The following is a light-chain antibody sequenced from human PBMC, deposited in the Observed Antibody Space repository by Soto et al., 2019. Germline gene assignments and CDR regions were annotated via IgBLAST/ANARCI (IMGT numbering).Light chain of an antibody. V-gene: IGKV1-39*01. Sequence: DIQMTQSPSSLSASVGDRVTITCRASQSISNFLNWYQQKPGKAPELLIYAASSLHSGVPSRFSGSGSRTNITLTISSLQPEDFATYSCQQSYTTPYTFGQGTKLEIK. J-gene: IGKJ2*01. CDR2: AAS. CDR3: QQSYTTPYT. CDR1: QSISNF.